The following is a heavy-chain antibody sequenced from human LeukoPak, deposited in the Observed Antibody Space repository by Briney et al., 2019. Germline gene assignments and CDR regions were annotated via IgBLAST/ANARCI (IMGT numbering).Heavy chain of an antibody. J-gene: IGHJ3*02. CDR2: ISGSGGTT. CDR1: GFTFSNYA. D-gene: IGHD3-22*01. V-gene: IGHV3-23*01. CDR3: AKDSSGYWVDAFDI. Sequence: GGSLRLSCVASGFTFSNYAMSWVRQAPGKGLEWVSAISGSGGTTYYADSVKGHFTVSRDNSKNTLYLQMNSLRAEDTAVYYCAKDSSGYWVDAFDIWGQGTMVTVSS.